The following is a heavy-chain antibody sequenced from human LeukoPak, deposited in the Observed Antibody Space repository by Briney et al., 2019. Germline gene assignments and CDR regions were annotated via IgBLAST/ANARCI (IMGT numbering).Heavy chain of an antibody. V-gene: IGHV1-2*02. CDR1: GYTFTGYY. D-gene: IGHD6-19*01. J-gene: IGHJ2*01. Sequence: GASVKVSCKASGYTFTGYYMHWVRQAPGQGLEWMGWINPNSGGTNYAQKFQGRVTMTRDTSISTAYMELSSLRSEDTAVYYCARAVAGTSPYWYFDLWGRGTLVTVSS. CDR2: INPNSGGT. CDR3: ARAVAGTSPYWYFDL.